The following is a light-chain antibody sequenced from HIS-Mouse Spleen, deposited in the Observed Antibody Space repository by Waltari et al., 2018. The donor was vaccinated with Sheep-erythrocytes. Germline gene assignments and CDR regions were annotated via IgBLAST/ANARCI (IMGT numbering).Light chain of an antibody. Sequence: SYELTQPPSVSVSPGQTASITCSGDKLGDKYACWYQQKPGQSPVLVIYQDSKRPSGIAERFSGSNAGNTATLTISGTQAMEEADYYCQAWDSSTAWVFGGGTKLTVL. J-gene: IGLJ3*02. CDR2: QDS. CDR3: QAWDSSTAWV. CDR1: KLGDKY. V-gene: IGLV3-1*01.